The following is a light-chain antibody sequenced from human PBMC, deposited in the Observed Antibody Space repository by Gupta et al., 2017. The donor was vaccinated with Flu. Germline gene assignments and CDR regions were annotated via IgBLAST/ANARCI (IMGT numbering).Light chain of an antibody. Sequence: DIKMTQSPSSLYASVGDRVTITCRASQRIRRYLNWYQQKPGKAPKLLIYAASRVKSGVPSRFSGSGCGTDFTLTISRRQPEDFANYYCQHRDSTPRPFGQGTKVEIK. V-gene: IGKV1-39*01. CDR1: QRIRRY. J-gene: IGKJ1*01. CDR2: AAS. CDR3: QHRDSTPRP.